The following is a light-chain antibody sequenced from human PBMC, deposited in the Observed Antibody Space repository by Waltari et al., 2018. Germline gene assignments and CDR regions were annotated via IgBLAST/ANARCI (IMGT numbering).Light chain of an antibody. CDR3: QQYSTYPLT. CDR1: RSVGNW. Sequence: NQMTQSPSTLSASVGDRVIITCRASRSVGNWLAWSQQQPGKAPKLLIHKASALQRGVRSRFGGSGSGTDFTLTITSLHPDDFATYYCQQYSTYPLTFGGGTKVAI. J-gene: IGKJ4*01. CDR2: KAS. V-gene: IGKV1-5*03.